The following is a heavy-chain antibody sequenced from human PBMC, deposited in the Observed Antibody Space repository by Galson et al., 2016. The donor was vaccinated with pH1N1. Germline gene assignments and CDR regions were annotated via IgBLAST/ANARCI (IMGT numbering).Heavy chain of an antibody. D-gene: IGHD6-19*01. J-gene: IGHJ4*02. V-gene: IGHV3-66*02. CDR1: AFNFRSDY. CDR3: ARGRLPNLADS. Sequence: SLRLSCATSAFNFRSDYLSWIRQAPGKGLEWLSIIYPDGATYYADYLNGRFSTSSDNLKNTIHHQMNGLGPEDTGLYYCARGRLPNLADSWGQGTLVTISS. CDR2: IYPDGAT.